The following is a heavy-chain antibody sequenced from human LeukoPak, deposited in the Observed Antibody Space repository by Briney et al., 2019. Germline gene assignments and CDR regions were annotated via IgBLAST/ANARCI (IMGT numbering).Heavy chain of an antibody. CDR3: ARLAPAAAN. D-gene: IGHD6-13*01. J-gene: IGHJ4*02. V-gene: IGHV3-30*01. Sequence: SVKGRFTISRDNSKNTLYLQMNSLRAEDTAVYYCARLAPAAANWGQGTLVTVSS.